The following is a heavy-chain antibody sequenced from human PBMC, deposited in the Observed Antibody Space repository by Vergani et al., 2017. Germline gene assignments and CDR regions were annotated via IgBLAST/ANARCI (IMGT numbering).Heavy chain of an antibody. J-gene: IGHJ4*02. CDR1: GYTFTSYY. CDR3: ARVGYSYGWATDY. D-gene: IGHD5-18*01. CDR2: INPSGGGT. V-gene: IGHV1-46*01. Sequence: VQLVQSGAEVKKPGASVKVSCKASGYTFTSYYMHWVRQAPGQGLEWMAIINPSGGGTSYAQKFQGRVTMTRDTSTSTVYMEVSSLRSDDTTVYYCARVGYSYGWATDYWGQGTLVTVSS.